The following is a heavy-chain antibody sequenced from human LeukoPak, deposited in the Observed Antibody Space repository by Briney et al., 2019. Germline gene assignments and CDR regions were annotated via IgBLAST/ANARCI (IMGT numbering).Heavy chain of an antibody. CDR2: INPNSGGT. V-gene: IGHV1-2*02. D-gene: IGHD3-10*01. CDR1: GYTFTGYY. Sequence: ASVKLSCKASGYTFTGYYMHWVRQAPGQGLEWMGWINPNSGGTNYDQKFQGRVTMTRDTSISTAYMELSRLRSDDKAVYYCARTPMVRGVIVDYWGQGTLVTVSS. CDR3: ARTPMVRGVIVDY. J-gene: IGHJ4*02.